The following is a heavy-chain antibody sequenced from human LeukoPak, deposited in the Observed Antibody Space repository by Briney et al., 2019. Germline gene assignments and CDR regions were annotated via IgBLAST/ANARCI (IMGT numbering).Heavy chain of an antibody. J-gene: IGHJ5*02. CDR1: GYSFTGYF. CDR3: ARDRYSTTMVRGVAHTTYNWFDP. CDR2: INPNTGDA. D-gene: IGHD3-10*01. V-gene: IGHV1-2*02. Sequence: ASVKVSCKASGYSFTGYFMHWVRQAPGQGLEWMGWINPNTGDANYAQKFQGRVTITTDTSVSTAYMELDSLTFDDTAVYYCARDRYSTTMVRGVAHTTYNWFDPWGQGTLVTVSS.